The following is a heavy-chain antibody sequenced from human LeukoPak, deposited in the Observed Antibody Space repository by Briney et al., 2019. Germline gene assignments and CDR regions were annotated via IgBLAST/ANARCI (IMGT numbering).Heavy chain of an antibody. CDR3: AREYGSGSSPDY. D-gene: IGHD3-10*01. V-gene: IGHV3-7*01. J-gene: IGHJ4*02. Sequence: GGSLRLSCEASGFTLGGFWMTWVRQAPGKGLEWVANIKQDGSEKYYVDSVKGRFTISRDNAKNSLYLQMNSLRAEDTAVYYCAREYGSGSSPDYWGQGTLVTVSS. CDR1: GFTLGGFW. CDR2: IKQDGSEK.